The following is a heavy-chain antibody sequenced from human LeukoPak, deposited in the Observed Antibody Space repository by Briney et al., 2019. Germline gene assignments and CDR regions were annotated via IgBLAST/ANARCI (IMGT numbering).Heavy chain of an antibody. CDR1: GFTFSSYS. V-gene: IGHV3-21*01. CDR3: ARDRWWELPRSGYYFDY. CDR2: ISSSSSYI. D-gene: IGHD1-26*01. Sequence: PGGSLRLSCAASGFTFSSYSMNWVRQAPGKGLERVSSISSSSSYIYYADSVKGRFTISRDNAKNSLYLQMSSLRAEDTAVYYCARDRWWELPRSGYYFDYWGQGTLVTVSS. J-gene: IGHJ4*02.